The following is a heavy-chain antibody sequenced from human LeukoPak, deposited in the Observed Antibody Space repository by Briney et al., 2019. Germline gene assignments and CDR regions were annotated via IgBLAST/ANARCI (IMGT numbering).Heavy chain of an antibody. V-gene: IGHV3-7*03. CDR2: IKQDGSEK. CDR3: ARDNPSDY. Sequence: GGSLRLSCVASGFTFSSSWMSWVRQAPGKGLEWVANIKQDGSEKSYVESVRGRFTISRDNAKNSLYLQLNSLRAEDTALYYCARDNPSDYWGQGTLVTVSS. CDR1: GFTFSSSW. J-gene: IGHJ4*02.